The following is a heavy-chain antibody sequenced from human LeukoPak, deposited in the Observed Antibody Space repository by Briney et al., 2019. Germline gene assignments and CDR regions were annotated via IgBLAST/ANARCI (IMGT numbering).Heavy chain of an antibody. V-gene: IGHV4-59*08. J-gene: IGHJ5*02. CDR3: ARVTPSFAHNWFDP. CDR1: GGSISTYY. Sequence: SQTLSLTCTVSGGSISTYYWSWIRQSPGKGLEWIGDVYHSGSTNYNPSLKSRVTISVDTSKNQFSLKLTSVTAADTAVYYCARVTPSFAHNWFDPWGQGTLVTVSS. CDR2: VYHSGST. D-gene: IGHD2-21*02.